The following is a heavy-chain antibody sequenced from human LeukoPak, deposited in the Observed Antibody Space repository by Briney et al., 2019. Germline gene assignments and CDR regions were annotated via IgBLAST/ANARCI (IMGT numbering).Heavy chain of an antibody. CDR3: ARVGREYDLPTIAYNWFDP. Sequence: SQTLSLTCAISGDSVSSDTAAWNWIRLSPSRGLEWLGRTYYRSKWYYDYAVSVKSRITINPDTSKNQFSLQLNSVTPEDTAVYYCARVGREYDLPTIAYNWFDPWGQGTLVTVSS. V-gene: IGHV6-1*01. J-gene: IGHJ5*02. CDR1: GDSVSSDTAA. CDR2: TYYRSKWYY. D-gene: IGHD2-2*01.